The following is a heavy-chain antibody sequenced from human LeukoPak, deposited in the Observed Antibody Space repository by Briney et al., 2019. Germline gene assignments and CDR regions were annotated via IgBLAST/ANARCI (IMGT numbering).Heavy chain of an antibody. CDR1: DGSISSSSYY. V-gene: IGHV4-39*01. J-gene: IGHJ3*02. CDR3: ARGETPRAFDI. Sequence: PWETLSLTCTVSDGSISSSSYYWGWIRPPPGKSVEWIGSIYSSGRNYYTPYLKSRVTISVDTSTNQFSLKLSSVTAADTAVYCCARGETPRAFDIWGQGTMVTVSS. CDR2: IYSSGRN. D-gene: IGHD3-10*01.